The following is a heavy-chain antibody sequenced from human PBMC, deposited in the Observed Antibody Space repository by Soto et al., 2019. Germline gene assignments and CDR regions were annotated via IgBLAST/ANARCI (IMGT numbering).Heavy chain of an antibody. Sequence: LSGYYWSWVRQAPGKGLEWVSAISGSGSTFYADSVKGRFTISRDNSKNTLYLQMNSLRVEDTAVYYCAKDYLRWAQSRGQGTLVTVSS. V-gene: IGHV3-23*01. J-gene: IGHJ4*02. CDR1: LSGYY. D-gene: IGHD1-26*01. CDR3: AKDYLRWAQS. CDR2: ISGSGST.